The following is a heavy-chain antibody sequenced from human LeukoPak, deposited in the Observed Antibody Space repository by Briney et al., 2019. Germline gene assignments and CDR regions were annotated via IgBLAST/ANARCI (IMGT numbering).Heavy chain of an antibody. CDR1: GGSFSGYY. D-gene: IGHD2-15*01. V-gene: IGHV4-34*01. Sequence: SETLSLTCAVYGGSFSGYYWSWIRQPPGKGLEWIGEINHSGSTNYNPSLKSRVTISVDTSKNQFSLKLSSVTAADTAVYYCARLSWDPYYFDYWGQGTLVTVSP. CDR2: INHSGST. CDR3: ARLSWDPYYFDY. J-gene: IGHJ4*02.